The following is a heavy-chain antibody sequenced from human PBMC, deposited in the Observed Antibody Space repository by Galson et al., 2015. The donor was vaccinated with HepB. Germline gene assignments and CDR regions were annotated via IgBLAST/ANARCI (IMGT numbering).Heavy chain of an antibody. V-gene: IGHV3-33*08. J-gene: IGHJ6*02. CDR3: AREKPFWGYYYGMDV. CDR1: GFTFSSYG. Sequence: SLRLSCAASGFTFSSYGMHWVRQAPGKGLEWVAVIWYDGSNKYYADSVKGRFTISRDNSKNTLYLQMNSLRAEDTAVYYCAREKPFWGYYYGMDVWGQGTTVTVSS. CDR2: IWYDGSNK. D-gene: IGHD3-16*01.